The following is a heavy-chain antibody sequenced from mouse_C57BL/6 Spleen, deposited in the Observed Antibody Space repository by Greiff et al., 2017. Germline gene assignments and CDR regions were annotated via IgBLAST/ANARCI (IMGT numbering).Heavy chain of an antibody. Sequence: EVQLVESGGGLVKPGGSLKLSCAASGFTFSSYAMSWVRQTPEKRLEWVATISDGGSYTYYPDNVKGRFTISRDNAKNNLYLQMSHLKSEDTAMYYCARDNCGSSNWYFDGWGAGGTGSVSS. V-gene: IGHV5-4*01. CDR2: ISDGGSYT. CDR3: ARDNCGSSNWYFDG. J-gene: IGHJ1*01. CDR1: GFTFSSYA. D-gene: IGHD1-1*01.